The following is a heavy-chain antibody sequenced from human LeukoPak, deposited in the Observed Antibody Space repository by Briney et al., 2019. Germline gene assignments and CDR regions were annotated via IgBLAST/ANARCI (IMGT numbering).Heavy chain of an antibody. CDR3: ARRILGYRDDAFDI. J-gene: IGHJ3*02. V-gene: IGHV3-23*01. D-gene: IGHD3-16*01. CDR2: ISGGGGST. Sequence: AGGSLRLSCAASGFTFSSYAMSWVRQAPGKGLEWVSAISGGGGSTYYADSVKGRFTISRDNSKNTLYLQMSSLRAEDTAVYYCARRILGYRDDAFDIWGQGTMVTVSS. CDR1: GFTFSSYA.